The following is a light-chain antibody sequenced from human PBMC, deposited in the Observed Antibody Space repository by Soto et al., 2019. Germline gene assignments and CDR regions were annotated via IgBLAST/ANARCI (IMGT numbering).Light chain of an antibody. CDR3: HQSHSDPQT. V-gene: IGKV4-1*01. CDR1: QSVLYSPNNKNY. J-gene: IGKJ1*01. Sequence: DIVMTQSPDSLAVSLGERATINCKSSQSVLYSPNNKNYLAWYQQKPGQPPKLLVYWASTRESGVPDRFSSSGSRTNFTLTISSLQAEDAAVYYCHQSHSDPQTFGQGNKVEIK. CDR2: WAS.